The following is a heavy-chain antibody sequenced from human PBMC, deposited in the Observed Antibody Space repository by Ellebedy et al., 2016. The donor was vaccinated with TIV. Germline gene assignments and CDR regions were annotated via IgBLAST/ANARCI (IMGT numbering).Heavy chain of an antibody. Sequence: PGGSLRLSCAASGFTFSRYAMTWVRQAPGKGLEWVSGIVGSGAQKYADSVKGRFTISRDNSNSTVDLQMNSLRAEDTAVYFCARDRTPGDGYWVFDYWGQGTLVTVSS. CDR2: IVGSGAQ. D-gene: IGHD5-18*01. CDR3: ARDRTPGDGYWVFDY. V-gene: IGHV3-23*01. CDR1: GFTFSRYA. J-gene: IGHJ4*02.